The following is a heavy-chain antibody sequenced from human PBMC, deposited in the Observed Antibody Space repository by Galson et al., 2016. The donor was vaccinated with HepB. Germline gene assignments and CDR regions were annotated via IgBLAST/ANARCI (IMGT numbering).Heavy chain of an antibody. CDR3: ASRRKYYDFWSGYYLNYYGLSI. CDR2: ISGGSSYI. CDR1: GFVLSSYD. D-gene: IGHD3-3*01. V-gene: IGHV3-21*01. Sequence: SLRLSCAASGFVLSSYDFHWVRQAPGKGLEWVSSISGGSSYIYYADSVKGRFTISRYNAKNSLYLQMNSLRAEDTAVYYCASRRKYYDFWSGYYLNYYGLSIWGQGTAVTFS. J-gene: IGHJ6*02.